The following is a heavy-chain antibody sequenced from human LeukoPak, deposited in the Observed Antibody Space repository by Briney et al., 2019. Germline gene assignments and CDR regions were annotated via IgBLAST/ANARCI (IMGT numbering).Heavy chain of an antibody. V-gene: IGHV4-39*07. J-gene: IGHJ6*03. CDR1: GGSISSSSYY. Sequence: SETLSLTCTVSGGSISSSSYYWGWIRQPPGKGLEWIGSSYYSGSTYYNPSLKSRVTISVDTSKNQFSLKLSSVTAADTAVYYCARDRWARYYYYYYMDVWGKGTTVTVSS. CDR2: SYYSGST. D-gene: IGHD1-26*01. CDR3: ARDRWARYYYYYYMDV.